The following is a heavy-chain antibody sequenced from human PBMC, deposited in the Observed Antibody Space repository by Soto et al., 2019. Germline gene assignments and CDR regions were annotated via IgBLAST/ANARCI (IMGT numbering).Heavy chain of an antibody. CDR1: GGSLSSGGYY. CDR3: ARTRGVVAATLRDAFDP. D-gene: IGHD2-15*01. V-gene: IGHV4-31*03. Sequence: TLSLTCTVSGGSLSSGGYYWSWIRQHPGKGLEWIGYIYYSGSTYYNPSLKSRVTISVDTSKNQFSLKLSSVTAADTAVYYCARTRGVVAATLRDAFDPWGQGTLVNGSS. J-gene: IGHJ5*02. CDR2: IYYSGST.